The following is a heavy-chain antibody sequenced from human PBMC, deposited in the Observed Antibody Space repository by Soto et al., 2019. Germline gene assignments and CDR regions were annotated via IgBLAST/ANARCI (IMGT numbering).Heavy chain of an antibody. CDR3: ARGVPVYDYSWGSYRSCRFDY. D-gene: IGHD3-16*02. CDR2: IYYSGST. CDR1: GGYIRSYY. V-gene: IGHV4-59*01. Sequence: SETMSHTNTVSGGYIRSYYGSWIRKTTGKGLEWIGYIYYSGSTNYNPSLKSRVTISVDTSKNQFSLKLSSVTAADTAVYYCARGVPVYDYSWGSYRSCRFDYWGQRTLVTVSS. J-gene: IGHJ4*02.